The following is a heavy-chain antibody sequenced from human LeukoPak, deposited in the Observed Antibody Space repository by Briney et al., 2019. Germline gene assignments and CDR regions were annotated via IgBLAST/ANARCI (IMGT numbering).Heavy chain of an antibody. J-gene: IGHJ6*02. CDR3: ARDYLITIFGVVIPYYYYGMDV. CDR1: GGTFSSYA. D-gene: IGHD3-3*01. Sequence: ASVKVSCKASGGTFSSYAISWVRHAPGQGLEWMGGIIPIFGTANYAQKFQGRVTITADESTSTAYMELSSLRSEDTAVYYCARDYLITIFGVVIPYYYYGMDVWGQGTTVTVSS. V-gene: IGHV1-69*13. CDR2: IIPIFGTA.